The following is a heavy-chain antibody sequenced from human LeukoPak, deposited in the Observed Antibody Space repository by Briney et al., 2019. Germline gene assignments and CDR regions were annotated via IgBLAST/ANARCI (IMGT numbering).Heavy chain of an antibody. CDR2: IYYSGST. Sequence: SETLSLTCTVSGGSINSYYWSWIRQPPGKGLEWIGYIYYSGSTNYNPSLESRVTISVDTSKNQFSLKLSSVTAADTAMYYCARVHYSGSGSSSHFDYWGQGSLVTVSS. CDR3: ARVHYSGSGSSSHFDY. V-gene: IGHV4-59*01. J-gene: IGHJ4*02. CDR1: GGSINSYY. D-gene: IGHD3-10*01.